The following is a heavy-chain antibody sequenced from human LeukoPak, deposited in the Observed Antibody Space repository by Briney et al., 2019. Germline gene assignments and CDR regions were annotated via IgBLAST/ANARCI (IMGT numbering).Heavy chain of an antibody. V-gene: IGHV1-69*04. D-gene: IGHD3-22*01. CDR2: IIPILGIA. J-gene: IGHJ4*02. CDR1: GYSLTELS. Sequence: ASVKVSCKVSGYSLTELSMHWVRQAPGQGLEWMGRIIPILGIANYAQKFQGRVTITADKSTSTAYMELSSLRSEDTAVYYCARDGYYDSSGYDYWGQGTLVTVSS. CDR3: ARDGYYDSSGYDY.